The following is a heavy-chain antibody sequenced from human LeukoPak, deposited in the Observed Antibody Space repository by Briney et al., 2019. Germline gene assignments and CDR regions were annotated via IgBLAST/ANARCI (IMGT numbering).Heavy chain of an antibody. D-gene: IGHD6-19*01. CDR1: GYSFTTYW. V-gene: IGHV5-51*01. Sequence: NSGESLKISCKGSGYSFTTYWIGWVRQMPGKGLEWMGIIYPGDSDTRYSPSFQGQVTISADKSISTAYLQWSSLKASDTAMYYCARHLLDGSGGSVAAYFDLWGRGTLVTVSS. CDR2: IYPGDSDT. J-gene: IGHJ2*01. CDR3: ARHLLDGSGGSVAAYFDL.